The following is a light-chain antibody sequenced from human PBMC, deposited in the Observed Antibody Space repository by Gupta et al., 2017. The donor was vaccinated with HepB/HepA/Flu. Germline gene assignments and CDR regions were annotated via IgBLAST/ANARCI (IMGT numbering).Light chain of an antibody. Sequence: DIVLTQSPGTLSLSPGERATLSCRASQSISNSYLAWYQQKPGQAPRLLIYAASSRATGVPQRFSGSGSGTDFTLTISRREPEDFAVYYCQHYYNSPMYTFGQGTRLEIK. CDR1: QSISNSY. V-gene: IGKV3-20*01. CDR2: AAS. J-gene: IGKJ2*01. CDR3: QHYYNSPMYT.